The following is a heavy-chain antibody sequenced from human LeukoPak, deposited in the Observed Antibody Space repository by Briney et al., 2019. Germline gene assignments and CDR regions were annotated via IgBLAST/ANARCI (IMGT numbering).Heavy chain of an antibody. V-gene: IGHV3-30*02. D-gene: IGHD2-15*01. CDR3: AKVIPVRYSKGPYYFDY. Sequence: GGSLRLSCAASGFTFSSYGMHWVRQAPGKGLEWVAFIHYDGSNKYYADSVKGRFTISRDNSKNTLYLQMNSLRGEDTAVYYCAKVIPVRYSKGPYYFDYWGQGTLVTVSS. J-gene: IGHJ4*02. CDR1: GFTFSSYG. CDR2: IHYDGSNK.